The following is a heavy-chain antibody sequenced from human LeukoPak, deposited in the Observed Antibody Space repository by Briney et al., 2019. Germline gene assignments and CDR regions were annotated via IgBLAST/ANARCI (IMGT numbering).Heavy chain of an antibody. V-gene: IGHV4-31*03. J-gene: IGHJ4*02. CDR1: SGSFSSGGYY. Sequence: SQTLSLTCTVSSGSFSSGGYYWSWIRQHPGEGLEWIGYIHYSGSTYYNPSLKSRVTISVDTSKKQFSLKMNSVTAADTAVYYCARSLTNSFDYWGQGTLVTVSS. CDR2: IHYSGST. D-gene: IGHD4-11*01. CDR3: ARSLTNSFDY.